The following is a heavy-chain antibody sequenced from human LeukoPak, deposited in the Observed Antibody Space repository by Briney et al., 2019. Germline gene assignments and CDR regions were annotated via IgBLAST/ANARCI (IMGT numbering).Heavy chain of an antibody. Sequence: SETLSLTCTVSGGSISSYYWSWIRQPPGKGLEWIGYIYYSGSTNYNPSLKSRVTISVDTSKNQFSLKLSSVTAADTAAYYCARDQDYGVFDYWGQGTLVTVSS. CDR3: ARDQDYGVFDY. V-gene: IGHV4-59*01. CDR2: IYYSGST. CDR1: GGSISSYY. J-gene: IGHJ4*02. D-gene: IGHD4-17*01.